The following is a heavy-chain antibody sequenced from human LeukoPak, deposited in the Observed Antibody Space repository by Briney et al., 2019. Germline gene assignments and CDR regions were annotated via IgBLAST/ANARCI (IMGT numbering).Heavy chain of an antibody. CDR1: GFTVSNNY. J-gene: IGHJ4*02. V-gene: IGHV3-21*01. CDR2: ISASSNFI. D-gene: IGHD6-19*01. CDR3: ARDPGYSSGWFDY. Sequence: GSLRLSCAASGFTVSNNYLSWVRQAPGKGLEWVSSISASSNFISYADSVKGRFTISRDNAKKSLYLQMNSVRAEDTAVYYCARDPGYSSGWFDYWGQGALVTVSS.